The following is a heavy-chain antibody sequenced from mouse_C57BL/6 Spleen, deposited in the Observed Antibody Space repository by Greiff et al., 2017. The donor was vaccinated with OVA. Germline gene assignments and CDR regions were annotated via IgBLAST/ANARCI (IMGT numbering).Heavy chain of an antibody. CDR3: AREPYYFDY. CDR1: GYTFTSYW. CDR2: IYPSDSET. J-gene: IGHJ2*01. V-gene: IGHV1-61*01. Sequence: VQLQPPGAELVRPGSSVKLSCKASGYTFTSYWMDWVKPRPGQGRGWIGNIYPSDSETHYNQKFKDKATLTVDKSSSTAYKQLSSLTSEDSAVYYCAREPYYFDYWGQGTTLTVSS.